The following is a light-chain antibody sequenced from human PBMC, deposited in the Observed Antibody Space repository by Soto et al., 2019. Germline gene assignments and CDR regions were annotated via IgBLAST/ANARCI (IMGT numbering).Light chain of an antibody. CDR1: QSVSRY. V-gene: IGKV3-20*01. J-gene: IGKJ1*01. CDR3: QQYGSSGT. Sequence: EMVLPQSPAPLSLSAGERSTLSCMASQSVSRYLAWYQQKPGQAPRLLISDTSNRATGIPDRFSGSGSGTDFTLTISRLEPEDFAVYYCQQYGSSGTFGQGTKVDIK. CDR2: DTS.